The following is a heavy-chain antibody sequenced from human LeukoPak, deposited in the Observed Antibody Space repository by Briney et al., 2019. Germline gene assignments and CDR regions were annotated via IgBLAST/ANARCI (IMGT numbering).Heavy chain of an antibody. Sequence: PSETLSPTCTVSGDSISSDAYYWTWVRQYPGTGLEWIGYISHIGTTYNNPSLKSRVSISVDTSRNQLSLRLTSVTAADTAVYYCARGVQGWFAPWGQGTLVTVSS. CDR1: GDSISSDAYY. CDR3: ARGVQGWFAP. D-gene: IGHD3-10*01. V-gene: IGHV4-31*03. J-gene: IGHJ5*02. CDR2: ISHIGTT.